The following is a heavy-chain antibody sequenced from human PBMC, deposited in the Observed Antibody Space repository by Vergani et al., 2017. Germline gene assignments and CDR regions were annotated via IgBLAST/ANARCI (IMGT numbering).Heavy chain of an antibody. Sequence: QVQLVQSGAEVKKPGASVKVSCKASGYTFTDYFMHWVRQAPGQGLEWMGWINPNSGGPNYAQKFQGRVTMTRDTSISTAYMELSNLRSDDTAVYYCARVGTSSNRDYFDCWGQGTLVTVSS. D-gene: IGHD2-2*01. CDR1: GYTFTDYF. CDR3: ARVGTSSNRDYFDC. J-gene: IGHJ4*02. V-gene: IGHV1-2*02. CDR2: INPNSGGP.